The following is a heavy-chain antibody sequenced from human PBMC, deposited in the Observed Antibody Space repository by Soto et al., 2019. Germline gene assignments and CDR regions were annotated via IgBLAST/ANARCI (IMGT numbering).Heavy chain of an antibody. CDR1: GFSLSTSGMG. V-gene: IGHV2-5*02. CDR2: IYWDDDK. Sequence: QITLKESGPTLVKPTQTLTLTCTFSGFSLSTSGMGVGWIRQPPGKALEWLALIYWDDDKRYRPSLKNRFTITKDTSKNQVVRTMTNMDPVDTATYYCAHRRGFGEFVFDPWGQGTLVTVSS. D-gene: IGHD3-10*01. J-gene: IGHJ5*02. CDR3: AHRRGFGEFVFDP.